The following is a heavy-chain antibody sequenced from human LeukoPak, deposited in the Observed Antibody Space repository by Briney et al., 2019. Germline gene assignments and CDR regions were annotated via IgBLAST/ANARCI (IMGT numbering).Heavy chain of an antibody. CDR3: AKDAAFGVVSHMDV. Sequence: PGGSLRLSCAASGFTFSSYSMNWVRQAPGKGLEWVSSISSSSSYIYYADSVKGRFTISRDNAKNSLYLQMNSLRAEDTAVYYCAKDAAFGVVSHMDVWGKGTTVTVSS. D-gene: IGHD3-3*01. CDR1: GFTFSSYS. V-gene: IGHV3-21*01. CDR2: ISSSSSYI. J-gene: IGHJ6*03.